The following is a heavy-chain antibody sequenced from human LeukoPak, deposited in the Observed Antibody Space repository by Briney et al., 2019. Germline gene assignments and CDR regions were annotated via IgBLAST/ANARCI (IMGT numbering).Heavy chain of an antibody. CDR3: ARDRPAAGTFRLYYCGMDV. CDR2: IYYSGST. V-gene: IGHV4-59*01. Sequence: SETLSLTCTVSGGSISSYYWSWIRQPPGKGLEWIGYIYYSGSTNYNPSLKSRVTISVDTSKNQFSLKLSSVTAADTAVYYCARDRPAAGTFRLYYCGMDVWGQGTTVTVSS. D-gene: IGHD6-13*01. CDR1: GGSISSYY. J-gene: IGHJ6*02.